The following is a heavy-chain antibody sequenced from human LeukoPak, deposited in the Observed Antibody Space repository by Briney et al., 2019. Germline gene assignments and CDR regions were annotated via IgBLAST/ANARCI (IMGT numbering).Heavy chain of an antibody. CDR1: GFTFSSYW. CDR3: ARETGYSYGPDYYYYYGMDV. CDR2: IRQDGSEK. J-gene: IGHJ6*02. D-gene: IGHD5-18*01. Sequence: PGGSLRLSCAASGFTFSSYWMSWVRQAPGKGLEWVANIRQDGSEKYYVDSVKGRFTISRDNAKNSLDLQVNSLRAEDTAVYYCARETGYSYGPDYYYYYGMDVWGQGTTVTVSS. V-gene: IGHV3-7*01.